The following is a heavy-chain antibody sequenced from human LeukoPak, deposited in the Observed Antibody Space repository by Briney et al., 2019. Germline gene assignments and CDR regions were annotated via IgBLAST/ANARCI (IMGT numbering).Heavy chain of an antibody. CDR3: ARDWNLDV. V-gene: IGHV3-30-3*01. CDR1: GFTFSSHA. D-gene: IGHD1-1*01. J-gene: IGHJ6*02. Sequence: PGRSLTLSCAASGFTFSSHALHWVRQAPGKGLEWVAFMSYDGSEIYYADSVKGRFTISRDNSKNTLYLQMNSLKAEDTAVYSCARDWNLDVWGQGTTVTVSS. CDR2: MSYDGSEI.